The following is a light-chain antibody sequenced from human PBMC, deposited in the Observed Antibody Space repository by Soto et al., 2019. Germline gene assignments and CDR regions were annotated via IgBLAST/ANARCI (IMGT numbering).Light chain of an antibody. Sequence: EIVMTQSPATLSVSPGERVTLACRASPSVNANLAWYQQKPGQAPRLLIYGASTRATGIPARFGGSGSGTEFTLTITSLQSADLAVYYCQQYNNWPLTFGGGTKVEIK. CDR3: QQYNNWPLT. V-gene: IGKV3-15*01. CDR2: GAS. CDR1: PSVNAN. J-gene: IGKJ4*01.